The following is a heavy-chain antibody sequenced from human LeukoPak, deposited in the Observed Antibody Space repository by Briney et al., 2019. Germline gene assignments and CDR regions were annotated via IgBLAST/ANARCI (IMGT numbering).Heavy chain of an antibody. Sequence: GGSLRLSCGASGFTFSSYSMNWVRQAPGKGLEWVSSISSSSSYIYYADSVKGRFTISRDNAKNSLYLQMNSLRAEDTGVYFCAREGILWSSTSCYAYLGGQGTLVIVSS. V-gene: IGHV3-21*01. CDR1: GFTFSSYS. J-gene: IGHJ4*02. CDR2: ISSSSSYI. CDR3: AREGILWSSTSCYAYL. D-gene: IGHD2-2*01.